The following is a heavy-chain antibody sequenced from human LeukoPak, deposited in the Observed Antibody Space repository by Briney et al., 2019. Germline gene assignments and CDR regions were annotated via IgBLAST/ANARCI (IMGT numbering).Heavy chain of an antibody. J-gene: IGHJ6*02. CDR2: IIPILGIA. V-gene: IGHV1-69*02. CDR1: GGTFSSYT. Sequence: GASVKVSCKASGGTFSSYTISWVRQAPGQGLEWMGRIIPILGIANYAQKFQGRVTITADKSTSTAYKELSSLRSEDTAVYYCARGPEPTADYYYGMDVWGQGTTVTVSS. CDR3: ARGPEPTADYYYGMDV.